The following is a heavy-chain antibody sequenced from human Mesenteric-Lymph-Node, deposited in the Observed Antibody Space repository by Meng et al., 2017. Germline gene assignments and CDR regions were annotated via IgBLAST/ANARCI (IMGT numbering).Heavy chain of an antibody. CDR2: IRGNDDST. Sequence: VQLVESGGGLVQPGGSLRLSCVASGFTFSSYAMSWVRQAPEKGLEWVSSIRGNDDSTYYADSVKGRFTVSRDNSKNTLYLQMSSLRAEDTAVYYCAKGSRSSGYSFDCWGQGTLVTVSS. CDR1: GFTFSSYA. D-gene: IGHD3-22*01. CDR3: AKGSRSSGYSFDC. V-gene: IGHV3-23*04. J-gene: IGHJ4*02.